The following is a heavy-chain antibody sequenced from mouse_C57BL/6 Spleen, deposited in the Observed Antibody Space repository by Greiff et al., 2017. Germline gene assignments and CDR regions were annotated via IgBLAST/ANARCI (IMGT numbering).Heavy chain of an antibody. V-gene: IGHV1-52*01. Sequence: QVQLQQPGPELVRPGSSVKLSCKASGYTFTSYWMHWVKQRPIQGLDWIGNIDPSDSDTHYNQKFKDKATLTVDKSSSTAYMQLSSLTSEYSAVYYCARDGPSNFDVWGTGTTVTVSS. CDR1: GYTFTSYW. D-gene: IGHD2-3*01. CDR2: IDPSDSDT. J-gene: IGHJ1*03. CDR3: ARDGPSNFDV.